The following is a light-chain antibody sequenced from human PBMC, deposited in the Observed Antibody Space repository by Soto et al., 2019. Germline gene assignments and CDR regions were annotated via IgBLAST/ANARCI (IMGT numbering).Light chain of an antibody. J-gene: IGKJ1*01. CDR2: RAS. V-gene: IGKV1-39*01. CDR1: QIISTY. Sequence: DIQMTQSPSSLSASVGDRVTISCRASQIISTYLNWYQQKPGTAPRLLISRASSVKSGVPPRFSGSVSGRDFNLTISSLRPEDIATSFCQQSYTSPPWTFGQGPKVEVK. CDR3: QQSYTSPPWT.